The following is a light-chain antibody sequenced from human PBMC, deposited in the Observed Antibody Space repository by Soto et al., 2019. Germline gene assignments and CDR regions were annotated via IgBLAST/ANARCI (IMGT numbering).Light chain of an antibody. Sequence: QLVLTQSPSASASLGASVKLTCTLSSGHSSYAIAWHQQQPEKGPRYLMKLNSDGSHSKADGIPDRFSGSSSGAERYLTSSSLQSEDEADYYCQTWGTGIQVFGGGTKLTVL. J-gene: IGLJ3*02. CDR1: SGHSSYA. V-gene: IGLV4-69*01. CDR3: QTWGTGIQV. CDR2: LNSDGSH.